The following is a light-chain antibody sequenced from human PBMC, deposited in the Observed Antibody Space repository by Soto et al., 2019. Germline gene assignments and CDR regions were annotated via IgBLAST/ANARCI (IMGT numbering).Light chain of an antibody. CDR1: QSVSSSY. CDR3: QQYGSSQT. CDR2: GAS. V-gene: IGKV3-20*01. Sequence: EIVLTQSPGTLSLSPGERATLSCRASQSVSSSYLVWYQQKPGQAPRLLIYGASSRATGIPDRFSGSGSGTGFTLTISRMEAEDFAVYYCQQYGSSQTFGQGTKVEIK. J-gene: IGKJ1*01.